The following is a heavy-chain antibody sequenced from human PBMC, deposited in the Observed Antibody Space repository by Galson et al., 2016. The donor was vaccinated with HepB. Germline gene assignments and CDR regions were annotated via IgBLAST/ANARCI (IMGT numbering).Heavy chain of an antibody. Sequence: SLRLSCAASGFPFSRYGMNWVRQAPGKGLEWVSSISSSSAFIYYADSLKGRFTISRDNAKDSLYLQINSLRGEDTAVYYCARDRGYSGSGAYNWFDPWGQGTLVTVSS. D-gene: IGHD5-12*01. CDR1: GFPFSRYG. CDR3: ARDRGYSGSGAYNWFDP. CDR2: ISSSSAFI. J-gene: IGHJ5*02. V-gene: IGHV3-21*01.